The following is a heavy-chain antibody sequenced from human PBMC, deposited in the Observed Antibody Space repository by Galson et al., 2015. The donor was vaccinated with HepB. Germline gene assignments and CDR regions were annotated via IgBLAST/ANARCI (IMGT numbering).Heavy chain of an antibody. CDR3: ARYSHLVVPAANNYYYYYYMDV. CDR2: INTNTGNP. D-gene: IGHD2-2*01. J-gene: IGHJ6*03. CDR1: GYTFTSYA. V-gene: IGHV7-4-1*02. Sequence: SVKVSCKASGYTFTSYAMNWVRQAPGQGLEWMGWINTNTGNPTYAQGFTGRFVFSLDTSVSTAYLQISSLKAEDTAVYYCARYSHLVVPAANNYYYYYYMDVWGKGTTVTVSS.